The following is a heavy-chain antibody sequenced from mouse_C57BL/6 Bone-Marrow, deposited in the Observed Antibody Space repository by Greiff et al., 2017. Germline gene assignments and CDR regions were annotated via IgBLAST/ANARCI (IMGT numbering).Heavy chain of an antibody. J-gene: IGHJ3*01. CDR2: IYPSASDT. V-gene: IGHV1-61*01. Sequence: QVQLQQSGAELVRPGSSVKLSCKASGYTFTSYWMEWVTQTPGHGLEWIGNIYPSASDTPYNQKFKDKATLTVDKCSCTAYMQLRSLTSEDSAVYCCARGGLGYWGQGTLVTVSA. CDR1: GYTFTSYW. CDR3: ARGGLGY.